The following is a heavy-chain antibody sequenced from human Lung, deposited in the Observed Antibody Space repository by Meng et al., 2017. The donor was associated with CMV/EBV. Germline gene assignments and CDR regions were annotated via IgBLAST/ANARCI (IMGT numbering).Heavy chain of an antibody. Sequence: RISCTASGFSFGDYAMGWVRQAPGKGLEWVGYMRSKVYGGTIEYAASVKGRFIISRDDSRSTAYLEMNSPKTEDTAVYYCGVTTYYYCGMDFWGQGTXVTVSS. CDR3: GVTTYYYCGMDF. D-gene: IGHD3-3*01. J-gene: IGHJ6*02. V-gene: IGHV3-49*04. CDR2: MRSKVYGGTI. CDR1: GFSFGDYA.